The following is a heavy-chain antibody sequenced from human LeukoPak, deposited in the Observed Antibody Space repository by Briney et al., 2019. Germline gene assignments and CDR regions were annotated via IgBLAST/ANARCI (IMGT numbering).Heavy chain of an antibody. Sequence: SGGSLRLSCAASGFTVSSNYMSWVRQAPGKGLEWVSVIYSGGSTYYADSVKGRFTIARDNSKNTLYLQMDSLRAEDTAAYYCARERGAGSAWCLGHWGQGTLVSVSS. CDR1: GFTVSSNY. D-gene: IGHD6-19*01. CDR2: IYSGGST. V-gene: IGHV3-66*01. J-gene: IGHJ5*02. CDR3: ARERGAGSAWCLGH.